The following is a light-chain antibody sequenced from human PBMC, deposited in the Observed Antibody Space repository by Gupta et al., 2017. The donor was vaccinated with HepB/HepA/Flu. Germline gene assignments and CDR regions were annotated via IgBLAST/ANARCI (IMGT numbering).Light chain of an antibody. V-gene: IGLV2-14*03. J-gene: IGLJ2*01. CDR3: ASCSTSGTLVL. Sequence: QSALTPPASVSGSPGQSITISCTGTNSDIGGYNCVSWYQKYPGRAPKLLICDDSNRPSGISNRFSGSKSGNTASLTISGLQAEDEADYYCASCSTSGTLVLFGGGTKLTVL. CDR1: NSDIGGYNC. CDR2: DDS.